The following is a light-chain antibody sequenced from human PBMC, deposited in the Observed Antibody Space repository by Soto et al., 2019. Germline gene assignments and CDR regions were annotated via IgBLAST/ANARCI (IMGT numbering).Light chain of an antibody. CDR1: SGHSSNI. CDR3: ETWDSNTRV. J-gene: IGLJ2*01. CDR2: LERSGNY. V-gene: IGLV4-60*03. Sequence: QPVLTQSSSASASLGSSVKLTCTLSSGHSSNIIAWHQQQPGKAPRYLMKLERSGNYIKGIGVPDRFSGSSSGADRYLTISNPQSEDEADYYCETWDSNTRVFGGGTKLTVL.